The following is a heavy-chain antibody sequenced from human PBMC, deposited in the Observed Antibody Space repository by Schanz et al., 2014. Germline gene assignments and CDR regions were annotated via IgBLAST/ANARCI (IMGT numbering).Heavy chain of an antibody. CDR2: ISGSSSTK. CDR3: AKDHAGSDILTALGN. V-gene: IGHV3-23*04. CDR1: GFTFSSYT. D-gene: IGHD3-9*01. Sequence: EVHLEESGGGLVRPGGSLRLSCAASGFTFSSYTMNWVRQAPGKGLEWVSYISGSSSTKYYADSVKGRFTISRDNSKNTLYLQMNSLRAEDTAVYYCAKDHAGSDILTALGNWGQGTLVTVSS. J-gene: IGHJ4*02.